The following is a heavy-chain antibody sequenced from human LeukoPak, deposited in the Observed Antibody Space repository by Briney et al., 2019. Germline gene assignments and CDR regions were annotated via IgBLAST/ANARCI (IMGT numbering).Heavy chain of an antibody. CDR3: ARDRRGYCSGGSCTFDY. V-gene: IGHV1-69*13. CDR1: GYTFTSYD. CDR2: IIPIFGTA. D-gene: IGHD2-15*01. J-gene: IGHJ4*02. Sequence: SVKVSCKASGYTFTSYDINWVRQATGQGLEWMGGIIPIFGTANYAQKFQGRVTITADESTSTAYMELSSLRSEDTAVYYCARDRRGYCSGGSCTFDYWGQGTLVTVSS.